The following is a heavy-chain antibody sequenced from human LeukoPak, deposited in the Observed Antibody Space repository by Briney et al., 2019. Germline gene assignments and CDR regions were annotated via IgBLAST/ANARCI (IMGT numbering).Heavy chain of an antibody. CDR1: GGSISSSSYY. V-gene: IGHV4-39*07. Sequence: PSETLSLTCTVSGGSISSSSYYWGWIRQPPGKGLEWIGSIYYSGSTYYNPSLKSRVTISVDTSKNQFSLKLSSVTAADTAVYYCARDHLRDCSGGSCYSPHFDYWGQGTLVTVSS. CDR3: ARDHLRDCSGGSCYSPHFDY. J-gene: IGHJ4*02. CDR2: IYYSGST. D-gene: IGHD2-15*01.